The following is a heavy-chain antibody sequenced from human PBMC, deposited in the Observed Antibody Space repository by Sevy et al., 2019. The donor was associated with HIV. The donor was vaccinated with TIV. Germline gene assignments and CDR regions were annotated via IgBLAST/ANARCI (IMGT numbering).Heavy chain of an antibody. J-gene: IGHJ4*02. CDR3: AKTPMTEAAPYFDF. D-gene: IGHD6-19*01. CDR2: INWNSGRL. Sequence: GGSMRLSCAGSGFTFEDYALHWVRQAPGQGLEWVAGINWNSGRLDYADSVKGRITISTDDAKNSLYLQMDTLRTEDTALYYCAKTPMTEAAPYFDFWGQGTLVTVSS. V-gene: IGHV3-9*01. CDR1: GFTFEDYA.